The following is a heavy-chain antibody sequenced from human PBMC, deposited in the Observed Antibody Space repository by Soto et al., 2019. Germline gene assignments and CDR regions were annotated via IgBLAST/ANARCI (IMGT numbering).Heavy chain of an antibody. CDR3: ARQKGSDYGGNLDAFDI. V-gene: IGHV4-39*01. CDR1: GGSISSSSYY. D-gene: IGHD4-17*01. Sequence: QLQLQESGPGLVKPSETLSLTCTVSGGSISSSSYYWGWIRQPPGKGLEWIGSIYYSGSTYYNPSLKSRVTISVDTSKNQFSLKLSSVTAADTAVYYCARQKGSDYGGNLDAFDIWGQGTMVTVSS. J-gene: IGHJ3*02. CDR2: IYYSGST.